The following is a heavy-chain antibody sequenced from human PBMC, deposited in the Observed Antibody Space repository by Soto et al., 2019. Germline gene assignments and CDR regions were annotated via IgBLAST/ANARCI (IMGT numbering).Heavy chain of an antibody. J-gene: IGHJ4*02. CDR2: IIPIFGTA. D-gene: IGHD6-13*01. V-gene: IGHV1-69*13. CDR3: ARRGEGYSSSWYAHHPLDY. Sequence: ASVKVSCKASGGTFSSYAISWVRQAPGQGLEWMGGIIPIFGTANYAQKFQGRVTITADESTSTAYMELSSLRSEDTAVYYCARRGEGYSSSWYAHHPLDYWGQGTLVTVSS. CDR1: GGTFSSYA.